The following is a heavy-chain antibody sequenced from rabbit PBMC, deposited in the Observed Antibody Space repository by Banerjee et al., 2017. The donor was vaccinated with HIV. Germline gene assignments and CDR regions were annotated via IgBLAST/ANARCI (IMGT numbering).Heavy chain of an antibody. J-gene: IGHJ4*01. V-gene: IGHV1S40*01. D-gene: IGHD4-1*01. CDR2: IYTGSGSP. CDR3: ARGGYSSDWGADL. Sequence: QSLEESGGDLVKPGASLTLTCTASGFSFSSSYYMCWVRQAPGKGLEWIGCIYTGSGSPYYANWAKGRFTITKTSSTTVTLQLNSLTSADTATYFCARGGYSSDWGADLWGPGTLVTVS. CDR1: GFSFSSSYY.